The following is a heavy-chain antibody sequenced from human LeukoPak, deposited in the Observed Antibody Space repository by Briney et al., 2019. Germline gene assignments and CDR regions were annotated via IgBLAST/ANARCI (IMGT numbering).Heavy chain of an antibody. CDR2: INHSGST. D-gene: IGHD3-3*01. CDR1: GGSFSGYY. V-gene: IGHV4-34*01. CDR3: ARGSDFWSGYLGIYFDY. Sequence: PSETLSLTCGVYGGSFSGYYWSWIRQPPGKGLEWIGEINHSGSTNYNPSLKSRVTISVDTSKNQFSLKLSSVTAADTAVYYCARGSDFWSGYLGIYFDYWGQGTLVTVSS. J-gene: IGHJ4*02.